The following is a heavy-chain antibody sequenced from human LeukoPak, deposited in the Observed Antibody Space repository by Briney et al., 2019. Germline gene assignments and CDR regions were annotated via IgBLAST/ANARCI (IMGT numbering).Heavy chain of an antibody. V-gene: IGHV3-11*01. Sequence: GGSLRLSCAASGFTFSDYYMTWLRQAPGKGLEWLSYISNSGDTVFYADSVKGRFTVSRDNAKRSLHLQIESLRDDDTAVYHCALGTINKDFYFGMDVWGQGTTVTVSS. CDR3: ALGTINKDFYFGMDV. CDR2: ISNSGDTV. CDR1: GFTFSDYY. D-gene: IGHD2-8*01. J-gene: IGHJ6*02.